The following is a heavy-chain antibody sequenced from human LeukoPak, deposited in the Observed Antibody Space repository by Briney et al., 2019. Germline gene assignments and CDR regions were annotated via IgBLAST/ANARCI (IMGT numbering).Heavy chain of an antibody. CDR1: GGSISSGSYY. J-gene: IGHJ6*03. V-gene: IGHV4-61*01. Sequence: SQTLSLTCTVSGGSISSGSYYWSWIRQPPGKGLEWIGYIYYSGSTNYNPSLKSRVTISVDTSKNQFSLKLSSVTAADTAVYYCARAEYSSSPVDYYYMDVWGKGTTVTVSS. CDR2: IYYSGST. CDR3: ARAEYSSSPVDYYYMDV. D-gene: IGHD6-6*01.